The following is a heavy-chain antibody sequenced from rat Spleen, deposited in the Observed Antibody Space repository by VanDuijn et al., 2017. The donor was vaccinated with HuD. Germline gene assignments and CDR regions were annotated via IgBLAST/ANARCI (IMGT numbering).Heavy chain of an antibody. D-gene: IGHD1-2*01. J-gene: IGHJ2*01. CDR2: ISPSGGNT. CDR3: TTGQQGYFDY. Sequence: EVQLVESGGGLVQPGRSLKLSCAASGFTFSNYDMARVRQAPTKGLEWVTSISPSGGNTYYRDSVKGRFTVSRDNAKSTLYLQMDSLRSEDTATYYCTTGQQGYFDYWGQGVMVTVSS. V-gene: IGHV5S23*01. CDR1: GFTFSNYD.